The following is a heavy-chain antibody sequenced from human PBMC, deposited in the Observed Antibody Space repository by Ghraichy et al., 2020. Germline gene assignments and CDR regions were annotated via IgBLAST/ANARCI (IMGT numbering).Heavy chain of an antibody. V-gene: IGHV4-39*01. CDR1: GASIRSPDYF. CDR3: TRHSPGTPQWYYRGVDV. J-gene: IGHJ6*02. CDR2: AFYSGTD. Sequence: SETLSLTCTVSGASIRSPDYFWGWVRQPAGKGLEWVGSAFYSGTDYYNPSLKSRVAVSVDTSKNQFSLKLTSVTAADSGLYFCTRHSPGTPQWYYRGVDVWGQGTTVIVSS. D-gene: IGHD6-19*01.